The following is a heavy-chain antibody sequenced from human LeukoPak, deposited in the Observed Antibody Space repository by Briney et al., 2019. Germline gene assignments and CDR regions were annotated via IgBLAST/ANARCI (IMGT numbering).Heavy chain of an antibody. CDR3: ARDRRTAMVTDYYYGMDV. V-gene: IGHV1-18*01. D-gene: IGHD5-18*01. Sequence: ASVKVSCTASGYTFTSYGISWVRQAPGQGLEWMGWISAYNGNTNYAQKLQGRVTMTTDTSTSTAYMELRSLRSDDTAVYYCARDRRTAMVTDYYYGMDVWGQGTTVTVSS. CDR2: ISAYNGNT. CDR1: GYTFTSYG. J-gene: IGHJ6*02.